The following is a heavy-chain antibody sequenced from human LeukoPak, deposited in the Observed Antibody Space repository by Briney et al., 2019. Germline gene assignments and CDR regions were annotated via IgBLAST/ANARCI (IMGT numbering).Heavy chain of an antibody. CDR1: GFTFSSYS. V-gene: IGHV3-21*01. D-gene: IGHD3-10*01. CDR2: ISSSSSYI. J-gene: IGHJ4*02. Sequence: PGGSLRLSCAASGFTFSSYSMNWVRQAPGKGLEWVSSISSSSSYIYYADSVKGRFTISRDNARNSLYLQMNSLRAEDTAVYYCARAEYYYGSGSYYLDYWGQGTLVTVSS. CDR3: ARAEYYYGSGSYYLDY.